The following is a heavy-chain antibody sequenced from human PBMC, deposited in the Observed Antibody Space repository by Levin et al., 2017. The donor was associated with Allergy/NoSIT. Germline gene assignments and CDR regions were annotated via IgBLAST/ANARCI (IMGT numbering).Heavy chain of an antibody. V-gene: IGHV3-23*01. Sequence: LSLTCVASEFHFGISGMAWVRPAPGKGPEWVSTIGADGGTFYADSVRGRFTISRDTSKNTAYLQMNSLRAEDTALYYCTKDTPLIRGQGTMVTVSS. CDR2: IGADGGT. CDR1: EFHFGISG. J-gene: IGHJ3*02. CDR3: TKDTPLI.